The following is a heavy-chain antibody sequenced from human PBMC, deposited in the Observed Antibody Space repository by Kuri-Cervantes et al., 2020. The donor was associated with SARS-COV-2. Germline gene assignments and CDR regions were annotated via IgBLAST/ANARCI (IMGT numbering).Heavy chain of an antibody. D-gene: IGHD6-19*01. CDR3: ARDLASRGGGWYYY. Sequence: GESLKISCTASGFTFGDYAMSWVRQAPGKGLEWVGFIRSKAYGGTTEYAASVKGRFTISRDNSKNSLHLQMNSLRADDTAVYYCARDLASRGGGWYYYWGQGTLVTVSS. CDR1: GFTFGDYA. CDR2: IRSKAYGGTT. J-gene: IGHJ4*02. V-gene: IGHV3-49*04.